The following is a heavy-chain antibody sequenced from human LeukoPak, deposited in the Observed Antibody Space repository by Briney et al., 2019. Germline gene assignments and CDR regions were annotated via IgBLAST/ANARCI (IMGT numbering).Heavy chain of an antibody. CDR1: GFTFSSYG. V-gene: IGHV3-30*18. CDR3: AKGRGDY. Sequence: GGSLRPSCAASGFTFSSYGMHWVRQAPGKGLEWVAVISYDGSNKYYADSVKGRFTISRDNSKNTLYLQVNSLRAEDTAVYYCAKGRGDYWGQGTLVTVSS. CDR2: ISYDGSNK. J-gene: IGHJ4*02.